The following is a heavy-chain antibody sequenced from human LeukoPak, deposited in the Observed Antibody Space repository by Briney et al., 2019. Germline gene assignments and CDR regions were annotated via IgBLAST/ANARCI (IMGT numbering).Heavy chain of an antibody. V-gene: IGHV5-51*01. Sequence: GESLKISCKGSGYSFTNYWIGWVRQMPGKGLEWMGIIYPRDSDTRYNPSFQGQVTISADKSISTAYLQWSSLKASDNGMYYCARHFPSSGWYWGQGTLVTVSS. CDR2: IYPRDSDT. D-gene: IGHD6-19*01. J-gene: IGHJ4*02. CDR1: GYSFTNYW. CDR3: ARHFPSSGWY.